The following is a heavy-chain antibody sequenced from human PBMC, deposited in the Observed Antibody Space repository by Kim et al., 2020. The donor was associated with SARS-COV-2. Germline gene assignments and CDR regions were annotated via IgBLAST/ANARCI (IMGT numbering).Heavy chain of an antibody. CDR3: ARISAAVTERGFDY. Sequence: SETLSLTCTVSGGSISSGGYYWSWIRQHPGKGLEWIGYIYYSGSTYYNPSLKSRVTISVDTSKNQFSLKLSSVTAADTAVYYCARISAAVTERGFDYWGQGTLVTVSS. D-gene: IGHD4-17*01. CDR1: GGSISSGGYY. V-gene: IGHV4-31*03. CDR2: IYYSGST. J-gene: IGHJ4*02.